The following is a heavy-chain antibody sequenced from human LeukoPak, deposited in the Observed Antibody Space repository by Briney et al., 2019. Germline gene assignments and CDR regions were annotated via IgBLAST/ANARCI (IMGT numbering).Heavy chain of an antibody. CDR2: IYYSGRT. V-gene: IGHV4-31*03. CDR1: GGSISRGDNY. CDR3: ARDRSGSSSLNAFDI. J-gene: IGHJ3*02. D-gene: IGHD3-10*01. Sequence: SETLSLTCTVSGGSISRGDNYWNWIRQYPGKGLEGIGYIYYSGRTYYNPSLKSRVTISIDTSRSQFSLRLSSVTAADTAVYYCARDRSGSSSLNAFDIWGQGTMVTVSS.